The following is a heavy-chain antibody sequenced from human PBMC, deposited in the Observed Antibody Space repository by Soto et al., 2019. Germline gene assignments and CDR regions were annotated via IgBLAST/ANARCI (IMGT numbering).Heavy chain of an antibody. CDR3: ARRHHCSGGICHYGLYN. V-gene: IGHV3-23*01. J-gene: IGHJ4*02. Sequence: VGSLRLSFAASGFTFSSYAMSWVRQAPGKGLEWVSAISGSGGSTYYADSVKGGFTISRDNSTSTVYMEMRSLGSEDTAVYYCARRHHCSGGICHYGLYNWGQGTLVTVSS. CDR1: GFTFSSYA. CDR2: ISGSGGST. D-gene: IGHD6-25*01.